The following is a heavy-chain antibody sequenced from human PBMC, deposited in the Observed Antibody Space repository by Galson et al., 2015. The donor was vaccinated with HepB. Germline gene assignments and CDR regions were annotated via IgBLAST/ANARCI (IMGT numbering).Heavy chain of an antibody. V-gene: IGHV4-34*01. Sequence: ETLSLTCAVYGGSFSGYYWSWIRQPPGKGLEWIGEINHSGSTNYNPSLKSRVTISVDTSKNQFSLKLSSVTAADTAVYYCARMRGHYYFDYWGQGTLVTVSS. CDR2: INHSGST. CDR3: ARMRGHYYFDY. D-gene: IGHD3-10*01. CDR1: GGSFSGYY. J-gene: IGHJ4*02.